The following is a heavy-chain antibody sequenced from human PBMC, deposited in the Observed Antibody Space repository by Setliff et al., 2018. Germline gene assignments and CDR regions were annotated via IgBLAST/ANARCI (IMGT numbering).Heavy chain of an antibody. V-gene: IGHV4-31*03. CDR2: IYYSGNT. D-gene: IGHD3-9*01. J-gene: IGHJ4*02. CDR1: GGSISSGGYY. CDR3: ARTLYDYDILTGPGYYFDY. Sequence: SETLSLTCTVSGGSISSGGYYWSWIRQHPGKGLEWIGYIYYSGNTYYNPSLKSRVTISVDTSKNQFSLKLSPVTAAGTAVYYCARTLYDYDILTGPGYYFDYWGQGTLVTV.